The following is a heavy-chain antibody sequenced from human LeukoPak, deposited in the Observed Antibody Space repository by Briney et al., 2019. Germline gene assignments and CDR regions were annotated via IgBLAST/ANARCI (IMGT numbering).Heavy chain of an antibody. CDR2: INTNSGGT. Sequence: ASVEVSCKASGYTFTGYYMHWVRQAPGQGLEWMGWINTNSGGTNYAQKFQGRVTMTRDTSISTAYMELSRLRSDDTAVYYCARGVVPAAMRPAIDYWGQGTLVTVSS. CDR1: GYTFTGYY. V-gene: IGHV1-2*02. J-gene: IGHJ4*02. D-gene: IGHD2-2*01. CDR3: ARGVVPAAMRPAIDY.